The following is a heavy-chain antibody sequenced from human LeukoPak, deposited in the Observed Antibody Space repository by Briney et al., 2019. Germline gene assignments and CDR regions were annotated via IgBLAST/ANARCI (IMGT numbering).Heavy chain of an antibody. D-gene: IGHD5-12*01. CDR1: GDTFIGYY. CDR3: AREGLRNYWFDP. CDR2: INPNSGGT. Sequence: GASVKVSCKTSGDTFIGYYMHWVRQAPGQGLEWMGWINPNSGGTKYAQRFQGRVTMTRDTSIRTAYMELSRLRYDDTAMYYCAREGLRNYWFDPWGQGTLVTVSS. J-gene: IGHJ5*02. V-gene: IGHV1-2*02.